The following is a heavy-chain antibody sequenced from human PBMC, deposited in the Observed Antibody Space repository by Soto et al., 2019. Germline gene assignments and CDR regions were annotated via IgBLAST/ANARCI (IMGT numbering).Heavy chain of an antibody. CDR1: GFTFSSNR. CDR3: NNGFGP. Sequence: GGAVTLTCVAPGFTFSSNRMNWVRQAPGKGLVWVSRINGDGSSTFYADSVKGRFTISRDNAKNTLYLQMNSLRADDTVVYYCNNGFGPWGQGTLFTVSS. J-gene: IGHJ5*02. V-gene: IGHV3-74*01. CDR2: INGDGSST.